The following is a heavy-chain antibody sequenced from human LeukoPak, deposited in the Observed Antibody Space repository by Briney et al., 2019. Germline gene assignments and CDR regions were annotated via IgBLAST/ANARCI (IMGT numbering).Heavy chain of an antibody. CDR3: AKSSSPYSSSWDFDY. CDR2: FSWNSGFI. V-gene: IGHV3-9*03. D-gene: IGHD6-13*01. Sequence: GGSLRLSCSASGFTFDDYAMHWVRQAPGRGLEWVSGFSWNSGFIGYADSVKGRFTISRDNAKNSLYLQMNSLRAEDMALYYCAKSSSPYSSSWDFDYWGQGSLVTVSS. CDR1: GFTFDDYA. J-gene: IGHJ4*02.